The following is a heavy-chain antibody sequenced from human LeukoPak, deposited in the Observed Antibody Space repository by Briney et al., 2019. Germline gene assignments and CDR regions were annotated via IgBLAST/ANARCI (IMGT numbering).Heavy chain of an antibody. CDR2: INSDGSMT. CDR1: VTFSSYW. D-gene: IGHD5-12*01. CDR3: ARVRATFSPHFDN. V-gene: IGHV3-74*01. Sequence: GGAPRLSLCGPGVTFSSYWVDWGRPTHREGVMLVSRINSDGSMTNYADSVKGRFTISRENAKNTLYLQMNSLRAEDTAVYYCARVRATFSPHFDNWGQGTLVTVSS. J-gene: IGHJ4*02.